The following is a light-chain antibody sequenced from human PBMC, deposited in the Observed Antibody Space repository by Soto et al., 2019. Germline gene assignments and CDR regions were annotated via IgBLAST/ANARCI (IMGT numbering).Light chain of an antibody. V-gene: IGLV2-23*02. CDR3: CSYAGRSTPVV. J-gene: IGLJ2*01. Sequence: QSVLTQPASVSGSPGQSITISCTGTSSDVGSYNLVSWYQQHPGKAPKLMIYEVSKRPSGVSNRFSGSKSGNTASLTISGLQAEDETDYYCCSYAGRSTPVVFGGGTKVTVL. CDR1: SSDVGSYNL. CDR2: EVS.